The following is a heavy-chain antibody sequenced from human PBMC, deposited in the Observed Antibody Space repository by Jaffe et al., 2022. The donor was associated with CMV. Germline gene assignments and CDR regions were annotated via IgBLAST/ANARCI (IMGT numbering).Heavy chain of an antibody. V-gene: IGHV1-18*04. Sequence: QVQVVQSGAEVKKPGASVKVSCKTSGYTFTTYGVSWVRQAPGQGLEWMGWISTHTGKTKYAEKLQGRVTLTTDTATSTGYMELRSLRSDDTAMYYCAREAGWYNDYWGQGTLVTVSS. CDR2: ISTHTGKT. CDR1: GYTFTTYG. D-gene: IGHD6-19*01. CDR3: AREAGWYNDY. J-gene: IGHJ4*02.